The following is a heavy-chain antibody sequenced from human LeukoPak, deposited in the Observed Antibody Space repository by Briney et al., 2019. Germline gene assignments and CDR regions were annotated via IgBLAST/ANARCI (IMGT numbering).Heavy chain of an antibody. CDR2: IYYSGST. J-gene: IGHJ5*02. CDR3: ARVAPSGWYNWFDP. Sequence: SETLSLTCTVSGGSISSSSYYWGWVRQPPGRGLEWIESIYYSGSTYYNPSLKSRVTISVHTSKNQFSLKLSSVTAADTAVYYCARVAPSGWYNWFDPWGQGTLVTVSS. V-gene: IGHV4-39*07. CDR1: GGSISSSSYY. D-gene: IGHD6-19*01.